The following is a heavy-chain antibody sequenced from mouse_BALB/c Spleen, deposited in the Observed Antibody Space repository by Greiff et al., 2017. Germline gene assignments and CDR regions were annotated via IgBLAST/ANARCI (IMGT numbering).Heavy chain of an antibody. D-gene: IGHD1-1*01. V-gene: IGHV2-9*02. Sequence: VQLQESGPGLVAPSQSLTITCTASGFSLTSYGVHWVRQPPGKGLEWLGVIWAGGSTTYNSALMARLSNSKDNSKSQVFLEKNSLQTDDTAMYYCAKDQRSIITFDYWGQGTTLTVSS. CDR3: AKDQRSIITFDY. CDR2: IWAGGST. J-gene: IGHJ2*01. CDR1: GFSLTSYG.